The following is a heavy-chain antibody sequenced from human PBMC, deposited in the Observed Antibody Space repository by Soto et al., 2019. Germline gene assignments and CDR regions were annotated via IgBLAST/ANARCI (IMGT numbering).Heavy chain of an antibody. CDR2: MNPGSGDT. J-gene: IGHJ5*02. V-gene: IGHV1-8*02. CDR1: GYPFTNND. CDR3: ARMESFGSLNWFDP. D-gene: IGHD5-18*01. Sequence: SVKVSCTAFGYPFTNNDSSWVRQAPGQGLEWMGWMNPGSGDTGYAQKFQCRVTMTRDISIATAYMELNSLTSEDTAIYYCARMESFGSLNWFDPWGQGTLVTVSS.